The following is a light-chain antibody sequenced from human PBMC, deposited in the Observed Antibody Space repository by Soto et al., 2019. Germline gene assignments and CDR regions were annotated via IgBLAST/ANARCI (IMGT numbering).Light chain of an antibody. J-gene: IGKJ1*01. V-gene: IGKV3-11*01. CDR2: DAS. CDR1: QSVSSY. CDR3: QQRSNWPWT. Sequence: EIVLTQSPATLSLSPGERATLSCRASQSVSSYLAWYQQKPGQAPRLLIYDASTRATGIPARFSGSGSGTDFTLTISSLEPEDFAVYYCQQRSNWPWTFGQGTKVELK.